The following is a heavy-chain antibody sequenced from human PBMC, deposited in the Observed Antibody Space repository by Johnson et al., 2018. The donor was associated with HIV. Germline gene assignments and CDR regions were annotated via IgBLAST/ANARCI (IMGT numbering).Heavy chain of an antibody. CDR1: GFTFSDSY. D-gene: IGHD5-12*01. CDR2: ISGSDGAI. V-gene: IGHV3-11*04. CDR3: ATGDDDGF. Sequence: HVQLVESGGGWVKPGGSLSLSCAASGFTFSDSYMNWIRQAPGKGLEWVSYISGSDGAIWYTDSVKGRFTISRDNSKNTLYLQMNSLNTDDTAFYYCATGDDDGFWGQGTMVTVSS. J-gene: IGHJ3*01.